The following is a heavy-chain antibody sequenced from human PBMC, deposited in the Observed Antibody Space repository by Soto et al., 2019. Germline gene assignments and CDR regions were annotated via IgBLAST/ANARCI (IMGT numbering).Heavy chain of an antibody. CDR1: GYTFTTFG. Sequence: ASVKVSCKASGYTFTTFGISWVRQAPGQGLEWVGWISANNGNTKYSQKFQGRVSLTTETSAGTAYMELRSLRSDDTAVYYCARGTSWQLPFDYWGQGTLVTVSS. D-gene: IGHD6-13*01. J-gene: IGHJ4*02. CDR2: ISANNGNT. V-gene: IGHV1-18*01. CDR3: ARGTSWQLPFDY.